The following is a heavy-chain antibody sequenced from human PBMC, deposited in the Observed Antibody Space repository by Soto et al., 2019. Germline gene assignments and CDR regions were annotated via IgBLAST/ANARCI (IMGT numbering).Heavy chain of an antibody. V-gene: IGHV4-59*01. Sequence: SETLSLTCTVSGGSISSFYWSWLRQPPGKGLEWIGYIYYIGSTNYNPSLTSRVTISVDTSKNQFSLKLSSVTAADTAVYYCARGYCSGGSCYEFDPWGQGTLVTVSS. J-gene: IGHJ5*02. CDR3: ARGYCSGGSCYEFDP. CDR1: GGSISSFY. D-gene: IGHD2-15*01. CDR2: IYYIGST.